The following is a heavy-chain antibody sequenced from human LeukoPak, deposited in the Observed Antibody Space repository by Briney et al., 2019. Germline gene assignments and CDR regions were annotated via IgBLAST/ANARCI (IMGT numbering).Heavy chain of an antibody. CDR1: GGSISSGDYY. CDR3: ASLRGPNGMDV. Sequence: SQTLSLTCTVSGGSISSGDYYWSWIRQPPGTGLEWIGYIYYSGSTYYNPSLKSRVTISVDTSKNQFSLELSSVTAADTAVYYCASLRGPNGMDVWGQGTTVTVSS. V-gene: IGHV4-30-4*01. J-gene: IGHJ6*02. CDR2: IYYSGST. D-gene: IGHD3-10*01.